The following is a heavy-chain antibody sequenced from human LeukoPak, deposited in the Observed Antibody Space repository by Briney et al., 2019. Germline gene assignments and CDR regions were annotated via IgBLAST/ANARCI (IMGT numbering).Heavy chain of an antibody. CDR3: AKDEASGYCLGVGYYGYMDV. CDR1: GFTFSSYA. J-gene: IGHJ6*03. CDR2: ISGIGDNT. D-gene: IGHD5-12*01. V-gene: IGHV3-23*01. Sequence: GGSLRLSCAASGFTFSSYAMRWVRQAPGKGLEWVSSISGIGDNTHYADSVKGRFTISRDNSKNMLYLQMNSLRAEDTAVYYCAKDEASGYCLGVGYYGYMDVWGKGATVIVSS.